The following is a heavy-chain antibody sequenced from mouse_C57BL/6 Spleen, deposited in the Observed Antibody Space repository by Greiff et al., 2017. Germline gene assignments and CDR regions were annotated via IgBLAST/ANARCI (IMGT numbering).Heavy chain of an antibody. CDR1: GYTFTDYE. D-gene: IGHD2-3*01. Sequence: QVQLQQSGAELVRPGASVTLSCKASGYTFTDYEMHWVKQTPVHGLEWIGAIDPETGGTAYYQKFKGKAILTADKSSSTAYMELRSLTSAAAAVYYSTRRGYYYFDDWGQGTTLTVSS. J-gene: IGHJ2*01. CDR2: IDPETGGT. V-gene: IGHV1-15*01. CDR3: TRRGYYYFDD.